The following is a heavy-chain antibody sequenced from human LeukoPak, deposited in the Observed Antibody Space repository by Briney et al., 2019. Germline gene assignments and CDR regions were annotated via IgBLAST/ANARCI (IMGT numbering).Heavy chain of an antibody. Sequence: ASVEVSCKASGYIFTSYYMHWVRQAPGQGLEWMGIINPSGGSTSYAQKFQGRVTMTRDMSTSTVYMELSSLRSEDTAVYYCARDQTHRHLLAAEGAGEGFVYWGQGTLVTVSS. CDR1: GYIFTSYY. V-gene: IGHV1-46*01. J-gene: IGHJ4*02. CDR2: INPSGGST. D-gene: IGHD6-13*01. CDR3: ARDQTHRHLLAAEGAGEGFVY.